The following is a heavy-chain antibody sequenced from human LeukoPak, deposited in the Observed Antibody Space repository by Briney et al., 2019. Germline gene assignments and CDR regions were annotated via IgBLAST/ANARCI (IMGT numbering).Heavy chain of an antibody. CDR2: IYYSGST. J-gene: IGHJ4*02. D-gene: IGHD3-22*01. CDR1: GGSISSSSYY. Sequence: PSETLSLTCTVSGGSISSSSYYWGWLRQPPGTGLEWIGSIYYSGSTYYNPSPKSRVTISVDTSKNQFSLKLSSVTAADTAVYYCARARFGYYYDSSGYNRNCFDYWGQGTLVTVSS. V-gene: IGHV4-39*01. CDR3: ARARFGYYYDSSGYNRNCFDY.